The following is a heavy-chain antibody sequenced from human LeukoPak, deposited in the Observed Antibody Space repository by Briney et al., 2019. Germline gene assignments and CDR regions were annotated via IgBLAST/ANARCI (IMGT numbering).Heavy chain of an antibody. CDR2: ISSSSSTI. J-gene: IGHJ6*02. CDR3: ASLRLTYYYDSSGELRYYGMDV. V-gene: IGHV3-48*01. Sequence: GGSLRLSCAASGFTFSSYSMNWVRQAPGKGLGWVSYISSSSSTIYYADSVKGRFTISRDNSKNTLYLQMNSLRAEDTAVYYCASLRLTYYYDSSGELRYYGMDVWGQGTTVTVSS. CDR1: GFTFSSYS. D-gene: IGHD3-22*01.